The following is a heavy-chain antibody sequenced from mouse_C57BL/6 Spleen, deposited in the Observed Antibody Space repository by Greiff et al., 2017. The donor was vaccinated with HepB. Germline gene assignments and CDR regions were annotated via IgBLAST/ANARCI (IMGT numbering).Heavy chain of an antibody. CDR2: ISYDGSN. CDR3: AAYDYDWYFDD. D-gene: IGHD2-4*01. V-gene: IGHV3-6*01. J-gene: IGHJ1*03. Sequence: EVKLMESGPGLVKPSQSLSLTCSVTGYSITSGYYWNWIRQFPGNQLEWMGFISYDGSNNYNPSLKNRITITRDTSKNPLFLKLNSVTTEDTATYDCAAYDYDWYFDDWGTGTTVTVSS. CDR1: GYSITSGYY.